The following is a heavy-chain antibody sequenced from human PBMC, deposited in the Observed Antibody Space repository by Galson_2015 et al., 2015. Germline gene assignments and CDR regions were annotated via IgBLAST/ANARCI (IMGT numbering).Heavy chain of an antibody. CDR3: TKGNYYHSRVDGLAA. CDR2: IWGSGGST. V-gene: IGHV3-23*01. D-gene: IGHD1-7*01. CDR1: GFTFSNYG. J-gene: IGHJ4*02. Sequence: SLRLSCAASGFTFSNYGMSWVRQAPGKGLEWVSTIWGSGGSTYYADSVKGRFTISRDNSKNTLYLQMNSLRAEDTAVYYCTKGNYYHSRVDGLAARGQATLLAVSS.